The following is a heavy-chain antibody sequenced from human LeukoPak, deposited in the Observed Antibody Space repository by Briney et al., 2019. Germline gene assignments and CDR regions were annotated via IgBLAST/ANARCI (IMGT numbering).Heavy chain of an antibody. CDR1: GFTFRSHE. Sequence: GGSLRLSCAASGFTFRSHEMNWVRQAPGKGLEWVSYISGSGSTIYYTDSVKGRFTISRDNAKNSLYLQMNSLRAEDTAVYYCVRDPGITGTSYWGQGTLVTVSS. D-gene: IGHD1-20*01. V-gene: IGHV3-48*03. CDR2: ISGSGSTI. J-gene: IGHJ4*02. CDR3: VRDPGITGTSY.